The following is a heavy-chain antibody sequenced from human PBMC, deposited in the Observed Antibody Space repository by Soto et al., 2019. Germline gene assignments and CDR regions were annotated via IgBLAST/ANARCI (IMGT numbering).Heavy chain of an antibody. Sequence: SGPTLVNPTETLTLTCTVSGFSLSNARMGVSWIRQPPGKALEWLAHIFSNDEKSYSTSLKSRLTISKDTSKSQVVLTMTNMDPVDTATYYCARSLSIITMVRGVIIRGYDYWGQGTLVTVSS. D-gene: IGHD3-10*01. CDR3: ARSLSIITMVRGVIIRGYDY. V-gene: IGHV2-26*01. J-gene: IGHJ4*02. CDR2: IFSNDEK. CDR1: GFSLSNARMG.